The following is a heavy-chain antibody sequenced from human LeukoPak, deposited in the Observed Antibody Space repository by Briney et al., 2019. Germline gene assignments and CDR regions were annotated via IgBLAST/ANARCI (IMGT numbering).Heavy chain of an antibody. CDR2: ISGSGGNT. J-gene: IGHJ6*03. Sequence: GGSLRLSCAASGFTFRNYAMSWVRQAPGKGLEWVSGISGSGGNTYYADSVKGRFTISRDNSQNSLYLQMNSLRADDTAVYYCAKDAYYDGTGYYFSYYYMDVWGKGTTVTVSS. CDR1: GFTFRNYA. CDR3: AKDAYYDGTGYYFSYYYMDV. V-gene: IGHV3-23*01. D-gene: IGHD3-22*01.